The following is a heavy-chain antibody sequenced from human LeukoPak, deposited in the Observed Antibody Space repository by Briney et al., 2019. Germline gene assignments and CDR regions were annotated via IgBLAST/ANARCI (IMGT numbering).Heavy chain of an antibody. CDR2: IYYSGST. CDR1: GGSISSGGYY. Sequence: SQTLSLTCTVSGGSISSGGYYWSWIRQHPGKGLEWIGYIYYSGSTYYNPSLKSRVTISVDTSKNQFSLKLSSVTVADTAVYYCARESGYSSSWTRFDYWGQGTLVTVSS. D-gene: IGHD6-13*01. V-gene: IGHV4-31*03. J-gene: IGHJ4*02. CDR3: ARESGYSSSWTRFDY.